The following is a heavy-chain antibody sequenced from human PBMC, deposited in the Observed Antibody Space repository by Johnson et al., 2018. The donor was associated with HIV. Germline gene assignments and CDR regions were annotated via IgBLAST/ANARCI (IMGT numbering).Heavy chain of an antibody. CDR3: VGGWDAFDI. CDR1: GFTFSRYA. J-gene: IGHJ3*02. D-gene: IGHD3-16*01. Sequence: QVQLVESGGGVVQPGRSLRLSCAASGFTFSRYAMLWVRRAPGKGLEWMAIISYDGSNKYFADSVKGRFTISRDNSRNTLYLQMNSLRAEDTAVYYCVGGWDAFDIWGQGTMVTVSS. V-gene: IGHV3-30-3*01. CDR2: ISYDGSNK.